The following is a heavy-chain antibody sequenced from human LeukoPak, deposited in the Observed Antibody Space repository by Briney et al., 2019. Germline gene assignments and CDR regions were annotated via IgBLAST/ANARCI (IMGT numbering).Heavy chain of an antibody. D-gene: IGHD3-10*01. CDR2: IYYSGST. CDR1: GGSISSYY. J-gene: IGHJ4*02. V-gene: IGHV4-59*08. CDR3: ARHRGPRPPSV. Sequence: SETLSLTCTVSGGSISSYYWSWIRRPPGKGLEWIGYIYYSGSTNYNPSLKSRITISVDTSKNQFSLRLSSVTAADTAMYYCARHRGPRPPSVWGQGTLVTVSS.